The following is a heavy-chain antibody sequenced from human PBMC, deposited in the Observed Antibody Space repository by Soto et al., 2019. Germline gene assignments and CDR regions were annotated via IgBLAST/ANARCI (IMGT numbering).Heavy chain of an antibody. CDR3: ATDGPGTIYGVVRVRYYYYYGMDF. CDR1: GFTFSSYC. CDR2: ISYDGRNK. J-gene: IGHJ6*02. V-gene: IGHV3-30*03. Sequence: GGSLRLSCAASGFTFSSYCMHWVRQAPGKGLEWWAGISYDGRNKYYADSVKGRFTISIDKSKNTLYLQMNSLRAEDTAVYYCATDGPGTIYGVVRVRYYYYYGMDFWGQGTTVTVSS. D-gene: IGHD3-3*01.